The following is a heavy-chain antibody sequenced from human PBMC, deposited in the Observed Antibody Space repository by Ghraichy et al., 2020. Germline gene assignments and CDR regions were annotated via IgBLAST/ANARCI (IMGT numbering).Heavy chain of an antibody. J-gene: IGHJ6*03. Sequence: SETLSLTCAISGGFISSSNWWSWVRQSPGGRLEWIGEIYHTGDTHYNPSLEGRLNISIDKSRNQFSLNLTSVTAADTAIYYCAREPEYYYGSGSYFVPYTYYYMDVWGKGTTVTVSS. CDR3: AREPEYYYGSGSYFVPYTYYYMDV. D-gene: IGHD3-10*01. V-gene: IGHV4-4*02. CDR2: IYHTGDT. CDR1: GGFISSSNW.